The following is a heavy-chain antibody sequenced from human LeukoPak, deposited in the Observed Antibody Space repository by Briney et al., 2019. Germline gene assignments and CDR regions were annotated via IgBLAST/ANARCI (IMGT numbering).Heavy chain of an antibody. Sequence: TSATLSLTCTVSDASINYYYWSWVRQPPGKGLEWIGNIYYTGTTNYNPSLNSRVAISLDTSERQFSLKLRSVTAADTAVYYCASSHMFQYCTRPNCGREFDSWGPGTLVTVSS. D-gene: IGHD2-2*01. CDR2: IYYTGTT. CDR3: ASSHMFQYCTRPNCGREFDS. J-gene: IGHJ4*02. V-gene: IGHV4-59*01. CDR1: DASINYYY.